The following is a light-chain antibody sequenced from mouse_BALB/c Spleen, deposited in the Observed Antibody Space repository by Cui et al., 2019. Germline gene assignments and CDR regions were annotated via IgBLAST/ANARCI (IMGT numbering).Light chain of an antibody. CDR3: LQYDEFPFT. J-gene: IGKJ4*01. CDR2: RAN. V-gene: IGKV14-111*01. CDR1: QDINSY. Sequence: DIKMTQSPSSMYASLGERVTITCKASQDINSYVSWFQQKPGKSPKTLIYRANRLVDGVPSRFSGSGSGQDYSLTISSLEYEDMGIYYCLQYDEFPFTFGSGTKLEIK.